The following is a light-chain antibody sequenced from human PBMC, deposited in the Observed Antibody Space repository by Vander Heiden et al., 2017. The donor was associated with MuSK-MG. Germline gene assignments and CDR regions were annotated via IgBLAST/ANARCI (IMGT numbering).Light chain of an antibody. CDR3: QQENSYSIT. Sequence: DIHITQSPSTLSAAVGDRVPITCRASQSISSWLAWYQQKPGKAPKILIDKASSLESGVPSRFSGSGAGTEFTLSISSLQPDDFATYYCQQENSYSITFGQGTRLEIK. CDR2: KAS. V-gene: IGKV1-5*03. J-gene: IGKJ5*01. CDR1: QSISSW.